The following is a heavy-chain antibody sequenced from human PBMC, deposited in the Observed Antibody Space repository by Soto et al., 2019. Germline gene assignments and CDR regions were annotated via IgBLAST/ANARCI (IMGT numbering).Heavy chain of an antibody. V-gene: IGHV1-3*01. J-gene: IGHJ6*03. CDR1: GYTFTSYA. CDR3: ARVGGGNRRGYYYYYMDV. Sequence: ASVKVSCKASGYTFTSYAMHWVRQAPGQRLEWMGWINAGNGNTKYSQKFQGRDTITRDTSASTAYMELSSLRSEDTAVYYCARVGGGNRRGYYYYYMDVWGKGTTVTVSS. CDR2: INAGNGNT. D-gene: IGHD3-16*01.